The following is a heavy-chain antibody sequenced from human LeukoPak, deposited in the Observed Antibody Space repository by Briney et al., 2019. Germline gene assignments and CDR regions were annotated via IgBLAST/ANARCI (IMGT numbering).Heavy chain of an antibody. V-gene: IGHV3-23*01. D-gene: IGHD4-17*01. CDR2: TSTSGGNT. J-gene: IGHJ4*02. CDR3: AKNLFTVTTYGVFDY. CDR1: GFTFSSYA. Sequence: GSLRLSCAASGFTFSSYAMTWVRQAPGKGLDWVSTTSTSGGNTYYADSVKGRFTISRDNSKSTLYLQMDSLRAEDTAVYYCAKNLFTVTTYGVFDYWGQGTLVTVSS.